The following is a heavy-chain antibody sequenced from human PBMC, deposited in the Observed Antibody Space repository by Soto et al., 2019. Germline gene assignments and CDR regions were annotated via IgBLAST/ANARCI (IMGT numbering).Heavy chain of an antibody. J-gene: IGHJ4*02. Sequence: SLRLSCLASGFTYDDYAIHWVRQTAGKGLEWVSGLTWNGEVLGYADSVKGRFTISRDNARNSLYLEMNSLRPEDTALYYCVKDSESSGYLTHLDYWGQGPLVTVSS. CDR3: VKDSESSGYLTHLDY. D-gene: IGHD3-22*01. CDR2: LTWNGEVL. CDR1: GFTYDDYA. V-gene: IGHV3-9*01.